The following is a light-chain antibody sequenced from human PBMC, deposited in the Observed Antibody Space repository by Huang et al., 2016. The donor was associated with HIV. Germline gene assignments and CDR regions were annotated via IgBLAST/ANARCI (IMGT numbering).Light chain of an antibody. V-gene: IGKV4-1*01. Sequence: DIIMNQSPDSLAVSLGERATLNCRSSQSVYSSSTSKDYMAWFKQKPGQPPRLLLFWASKREAGVPDRFSGSGSGTHFTLTIANLEAEDAAIYYCQQYYSSPQTFGQGTRVEVK. CDR2: WAS. CDR1: QSVYSSSTSKDY. CDR3: QQYYSSPQT. J-gene: IGKJ1*01.